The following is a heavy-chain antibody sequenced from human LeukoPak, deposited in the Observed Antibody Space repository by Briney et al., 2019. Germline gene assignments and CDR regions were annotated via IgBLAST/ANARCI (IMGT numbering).Heavy chain of an antibody. V-gene: IGHV3-7*03. Sequence: QTGGSLRLSCAASGFTFSRYWMSWVRQAPGKGLEWVANTNQDGNEKYYVDSVKGRFTISRDNAKNSLYLQMNSLRAEDTAEYYCARGYYGSGRNIWDYGMDVWGQGTTVTVSS. D-gene: IGHD3-10*01. CDR2: TNQDGNEK. CDR1: GFTFSRYW. J-gene: IGHJ6*02. CDR3: ARGYYGSGRNIWDYGMDV.